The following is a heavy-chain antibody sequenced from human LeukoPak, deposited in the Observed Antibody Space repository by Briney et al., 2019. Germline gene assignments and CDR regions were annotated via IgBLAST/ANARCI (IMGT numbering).Heavy chain of an antibody. CDR3: ARGYSRITNFDY. CDR1: GGSISSGGYS. J-gene: IGHJ4*02. V-gene: IGHV4-61*08. Sequence: SQTLSLTCAVSGGSISSGGYSWSWIRQPPGKGLEWIGYIYYSGSTNYNPSLKSRVTISVDTSKNQFSLKLSSVTAADTAVYYCARGYSRITNFDYWGQGTLVTVSS. D-gene: IGHD6-13*01. CDR2: IYYSGST.